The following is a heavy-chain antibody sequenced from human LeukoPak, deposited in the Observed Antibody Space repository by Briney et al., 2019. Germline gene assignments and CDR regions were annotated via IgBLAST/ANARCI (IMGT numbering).Heavy chain of an antibody. Sequence: SETLSLTCTVSGGSISSYYWSWIRQPPGKGLEWIGYIYYSGSTNYNPSLKSRVTISVDTSKNQFSLKLSSVTAADTAVYYCARGEVYRSYYYCGMDVWGQGTTVTVSS. CDR2: IYYSGST. V-gene: IGHV4-59*01. J-gene: IGHJ6*02. CDR1: GGSISSYY. D-gene: IGHD1-14*01. CDR3: ARGEVYRSYYYCGMDV.